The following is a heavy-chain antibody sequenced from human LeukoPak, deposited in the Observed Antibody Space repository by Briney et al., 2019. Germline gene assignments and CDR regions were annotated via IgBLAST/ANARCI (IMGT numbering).Heavy chain of an antibody. V-gene: IGHV3-23*01. Sequence: GGSLRLSCAASGFTFSSYAMSWVRQAPGKGLEWVSAISGSGGSTYYADSVKGRFTISRDNSKNTLYLQVNSLRAEDTAVYYCAKSLLTTASGTGRAFDIWGQGTMVTVSS. J-gene: IGHJ3*02. CDR2: ISGSGGST. CDR1: GFTFSSYA. CDR3: AKSLLTTASGTGRAFDI. D-gene: IGHD1-26*01.